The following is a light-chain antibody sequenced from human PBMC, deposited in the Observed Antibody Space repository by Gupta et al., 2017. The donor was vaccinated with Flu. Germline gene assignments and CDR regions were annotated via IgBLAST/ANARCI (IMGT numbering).Light chain of an antibody. V-gene: IGLV1-44*01. Sequence: QSVLTQPPSASGTPGQRVTLSCSGSSSNVGKNTVNWYQHIPGTAPHLLIYTNDQRPSGVPDRFSGSKSGTSASLAISGLQSEDEADYYCATWDDSLNGWVFGGGTKLTVL. CDR3: ATWDDSLNGWV. CDR1: SSNVGKNT. J-gene: IGLJ3*02. CDR2: TND.